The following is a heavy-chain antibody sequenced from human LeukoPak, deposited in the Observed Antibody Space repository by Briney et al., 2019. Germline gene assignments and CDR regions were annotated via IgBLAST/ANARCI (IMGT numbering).Heavy chain of an antibody. D-gene: IGHD2/OR15-2a*01. V-gene: IGHV3-66*01. Sequence: PGGSLRLSCAASGLAVSSNYMSWVRQAPGKGLEWVSVIYVDGSTYCADSVKGRFTISRDNSNNTLYLQMNSLRADDTAVYYCARDVSHRHLDYWGQGTLVTVSS. CDR1: GLAVSSNY. J-gene: IGHJ4*02. CDR2: IYVDGST. CDR3: ARDVSHRHLDY.